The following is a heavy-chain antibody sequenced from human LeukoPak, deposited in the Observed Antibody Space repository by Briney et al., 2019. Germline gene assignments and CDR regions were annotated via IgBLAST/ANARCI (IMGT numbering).Heavy chain of an antibody. CDR1: GGSFSGYY. D-gene: IGHD3-3*01. Sequence: SETLSLTCAVYGGSFSGYYWSWIRQPPGKGLEWIGEINHSGSTNYNPSPKSRVTISVDTSKNQFSLKLSSVTAADTAVYYCARARPYYDFWSGGNWFDPWGQGTLVTVSS. J-gene: IGHJ5*02. V-gene: IGHV4-34*01. CDR3: ARARPYYDFWSGGNWFDP. CDR2: INHSGST.